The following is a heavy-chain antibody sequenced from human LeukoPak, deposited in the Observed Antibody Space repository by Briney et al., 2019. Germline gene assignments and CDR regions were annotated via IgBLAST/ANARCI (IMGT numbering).Heavy chain of an antibody. Sequence: ASVKVSCKASGYTFTDYHIHWVRQAPGQGLEWMGWINPHGGGTNYAGMFQGRVTTTSDTSIGTAYMDLNRLRSDDTAMYYCARRYTNSSEGFDSWGQGTLVTVSS. CDR1: GYTFTDYH. CDR2: INPHGGGT. CDR3: ARRYTNSSEGFDS. D-gene: IGHD6-6*01. J-gene: IGHJ4*02. V-gene: IGHV1-2*02.